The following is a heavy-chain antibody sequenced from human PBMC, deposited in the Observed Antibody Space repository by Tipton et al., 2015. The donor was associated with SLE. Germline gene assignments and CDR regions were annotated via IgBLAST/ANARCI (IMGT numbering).Heavy chain of an antibody. CDR1: GDSMNGHY. CDR2: IYDSGST. D-gene: IGHD1-26*01. Sequence: TLSLTCTVSGDSMNGHYWNWIRQPPGKGLEWIGSIYDSGSTYYNPSLKSRATISVDTSKNHFSLRLTSVTAADTAVYYCATGRGADGYYTYGLDVWGQGATVTVSS. CDR3: ATGRGADGYYTYGLDV. V-gene: IGHV4-38-2*02. J-gene: IGHJ6*02.